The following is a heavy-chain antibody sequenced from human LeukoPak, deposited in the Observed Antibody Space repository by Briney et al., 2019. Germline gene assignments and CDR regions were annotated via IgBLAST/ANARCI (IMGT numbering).Heavy chain of an antibody. V-gene: IGHV4-38-2*02. D-gene: IGHD3-10*01. J-gene: IGHJ5*02. CDR3: ARENFSDGSGSYVWEEFDP. CDR2: IYYSGST. Sequence: TPSETLSLTCTVSGYSISSGYYWGWIRQPPGKGLEWIGSIYYSGSTYYNPSLKSRVTISVDTSKNQFSLKLSSVTAADTAVYYCARENFSDGSGSYVWEEFDPWGQGTLVTVSS. CDR1: GYSISSGYY.